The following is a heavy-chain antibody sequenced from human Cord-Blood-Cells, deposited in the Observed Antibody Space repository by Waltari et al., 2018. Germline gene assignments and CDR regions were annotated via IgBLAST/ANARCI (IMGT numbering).Heavy chain of an antibody. CDR2: IAYYGSNK. D-gene: IGHD2-21*02. J-gene: IGHJ4*02. V-gene: IGHV3-30-3*01. CDR3: ARGLRVVTLDY. CDR1: GFTFSSYA. Sequence: QVQLVESGGGVVQPGRSVRLSCAASGFTFSSYAMHWVRQAPGKGVECVAVIAYYGSNKYYADSVKGRFTIARDKSKNTLYLQMNSLRAEDTAVYYCARGLRVVTLDYWGQGTLVTVSS.